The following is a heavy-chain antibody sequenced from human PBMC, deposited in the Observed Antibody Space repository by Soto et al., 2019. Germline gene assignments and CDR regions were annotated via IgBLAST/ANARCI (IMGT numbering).Heavy chain of an antibody. Sequence: QVQLVESGGGVVQPGRSLRLSCAASGFTFSSYAMHWVRQAPGKGLEWVAVISYDGSNKYYADSVKGRFTISRDNSKNTLYLQMNSLRAEDTAVYYCARDGSYRKDYWGQGTLVTVSS. V-gene: IGHV3-30-3*01. D-gene: IGHD1-26*01. CDR2: ISYDGSNK. CDR1: GFTFSSYA. CDR3: ARDGSYRKDY. J-gene: IGHJ4*02.